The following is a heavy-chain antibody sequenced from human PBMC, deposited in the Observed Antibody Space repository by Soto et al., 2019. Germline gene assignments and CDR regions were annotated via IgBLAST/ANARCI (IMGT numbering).Heavy chain of an antibody. CDR2: INAGNGNT. J-gene: IGHJ6*02. CDR3: ARCLETLTTRLDYYYYGMDV. D-gene: IGHD4-17*01. Sequence: ASVKVSCKASGYTFTSYAMHWVRQAPGQRLEWMGWINAGNGNTKYSQKFQGRVTITRDTSASTAYMELSSLRSEDTAVYYCARCLETLTTRLDYYYYGMDVWGQGTTVTVFS. V-gene: IGHV1-3*01. CDR1: GYTFTSYA.